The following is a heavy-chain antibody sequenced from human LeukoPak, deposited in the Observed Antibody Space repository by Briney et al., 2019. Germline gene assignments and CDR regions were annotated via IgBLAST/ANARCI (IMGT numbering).Heavy chain of an antibody. Sequence: PSETLSLTCTVSGGSISSYYWSWIRQPPGKRLKWIGYIYYSGSTNYNPSLKSRVTISVDTSKNQFSLKLSSVTAADTAVYYCARVREGSSWATFDYWGQGTLVTVSS. J-gene: IGHJ4*02. CDR3: ARVREGSSWATFDY. V-gene: IGHV4-59*01. CDR1: GGSISSYY. D-gene: IGHD6-13*01. CDR2: IYYSGST.